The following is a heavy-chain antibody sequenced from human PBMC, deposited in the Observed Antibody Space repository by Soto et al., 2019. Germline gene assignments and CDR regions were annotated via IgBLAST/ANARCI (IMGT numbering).Heavy chain of an antibody. D-gene: IGHD2-2*01. CDR2: IIPMFDTT. CDR1: GSTFSSYA. V-gene: IGHV1-69*01. Sequence: QVQLVQSGAEVKKPGSSVKVSCRASGSTFSSYAISWVRQAPGQGLEWMGGIIPMFDTTNYAQKFQGRVTITADESTRTAYLELSSLRSEDTAVYCCATAVGDIVVVPAGEVLPYYYYGMDVWGQGTTVTVSS. CDR3: ATAVGDIVVVPAGEVLPYYYYGMDV. J-gene: IGHJ6*02.